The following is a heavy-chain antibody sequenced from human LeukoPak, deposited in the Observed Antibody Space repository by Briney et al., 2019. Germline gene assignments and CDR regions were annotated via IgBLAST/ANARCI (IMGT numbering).Heavy chain of an antibody. D-gene: IGHD6-13*01. CDR2: IYYCGST. Sequence: SETLSLTCTVSGGSITSYYWSWIRQPPGHGLEWIGYIYYCGSTNYNPSLKRRVTISVDTSKNQFSLKLSSVTAADTAVYYCARATIAAVGILGRFWGNWFDPWGQGTLVTVSS. CDR1: GGSITSYY. J-gene: IGHJ5*02. V-gene: IGHV4-59*01. CDR3: ARATIAAVGILGRFWGNWFDP.